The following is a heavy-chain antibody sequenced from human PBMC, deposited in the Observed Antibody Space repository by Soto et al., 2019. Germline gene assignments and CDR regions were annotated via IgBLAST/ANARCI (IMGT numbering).Heavy chain of an antibody. V-gene: IGHV4-39*01. CDR1: GGSIRSTTYY. CDR2: IYYSGRT. J-gene: IGHJ1*01. Sequence: SETLSLTCTVSGGSIRSTTYYWGWIRQPPGKGLEWIASIYYSGRTNYNPSLKGRVNISVDMSKNQFSLKLSSVTAADTAVYYCATHNWDLDPWGQGTLVTVS. CDR3: ATHNWDLDP. D-gene: IGHD1-7*01.